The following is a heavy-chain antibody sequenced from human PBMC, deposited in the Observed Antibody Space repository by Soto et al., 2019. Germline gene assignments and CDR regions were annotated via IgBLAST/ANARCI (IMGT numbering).Heavy chain of an antibody. Sequence: QFQLVQSGAEMKKPGASVKLSCKTSGINYNTYAIHWVRQAPGQGLEWMGWINAGNGDTRYSQNFQGRVTLTRDTSASTVYMDLDSLKSEDTGVYYCARAISGYVTWGQGTLVTVSS. J-gene: IGHJ4*02. D-gene: IGHD5-12*01. CDR3: ARAISGYVT. CDR1: GINYNTYA. V-gene: IGHV1-3*01. CDR2: INAGNGDT.